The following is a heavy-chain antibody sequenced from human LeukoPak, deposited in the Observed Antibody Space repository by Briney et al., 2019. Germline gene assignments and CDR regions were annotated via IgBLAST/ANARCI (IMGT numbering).Heavy chain of an antibody. CDR2: IYWDDDK. V-gene: IGHV2-5*02. J-gene: IGHJ4*02. Sequence: SGPTLVNPTQTLTPTCTFSGFSCTTGAVGVGWIRQPPGKALEWLALIYWDDDKRYSPSLKSRLTITQDTSQNQVVLTMTNMDPVYTATYHFVHTPGRGIPAANSGQGTLVTVSS. CDR3: VHTPGRGIPAAN. D-gene: IGHD2-21*01. CDR1: GFSCTTGAVG.